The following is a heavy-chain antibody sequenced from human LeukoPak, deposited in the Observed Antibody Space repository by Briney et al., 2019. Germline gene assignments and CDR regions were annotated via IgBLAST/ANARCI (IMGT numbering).Heavy chain of an antibody. V-gene: IGHV3-23*01. Sequence: QTGGSLRLSCAASGFPFSSYAMSWVRQAPGKGLEWVSAISGSGGSTYYADSVKGRFTISRDNSKNTLYLQMNSLRAEDTAVYYCAKDISFVGATPGFDYWGQGTLVTVSS. D-gene: IGHD1-26*01. CDR1: GFPFSSYA. J-gene: IGHJ4*02. CDR2: ISGSGGST. CDR3: AKDISFVGATPGFDY.